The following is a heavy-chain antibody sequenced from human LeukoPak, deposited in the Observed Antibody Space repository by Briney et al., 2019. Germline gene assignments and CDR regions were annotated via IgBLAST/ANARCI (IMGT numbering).Heavy chain of an antibody. CDR3: ARDVGPYGGSPGAH. Sequence: GGSLRLTCEGSGLTFSYHWMHWVRQAPGKGLVWVSRIKTDGSEASYGDAVRGRFVISRYYSRNMLFLLMNNVRDDDTAMYFCARDVGPYGGSPGAHWSQGAQVIVSS. CDR2: IKTDGSEA. D-gene: IGHD1-26*01. J-gene: IGHJ1*01. CDR1: GLTFSYHW. V-gene: IGHV3-74*01.